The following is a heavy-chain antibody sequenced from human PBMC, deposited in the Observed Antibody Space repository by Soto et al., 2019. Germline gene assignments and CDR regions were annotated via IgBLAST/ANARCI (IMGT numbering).Heavy chain of an antibody. J-gene: IGHJ2*01. CDR1: GGSFSGYY. D-gene: IGHD3-9*01. V-gene: IGHV4-34*01. CDR3: ARESHDILTGPPWVWYFDL. CDR2: INDRGSI. Sequence: QVQLQQWGAGPLRPLETLSLTCGVSGGSFSGYYWAWIRQSPGKGLEWIGEINDRGSINYNPSLKSRFSISVHTSKNHYSLNLRSVTAADTAVYYCARESHDILTGPPWVWYFDLWGRGTLVTVSS.